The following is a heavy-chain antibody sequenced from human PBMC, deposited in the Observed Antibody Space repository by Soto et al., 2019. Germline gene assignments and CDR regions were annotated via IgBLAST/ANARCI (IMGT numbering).Heavy chain of an antibody. Sequence: SDTLSVTWTVSGASINGDNHYWGWIRQTPAMGLEWIGTIYYSGSTYYNPSLRSRVTMSLDTTTNQFSLKLTSVLAADTAVYYCARHVKLREFDYWGQGTLVTVS. CDR3: ARHVKLREFDY. CDR2: IYYSGST. CDR1: GASINGDNHY. J-gene: IGHJ4*02. D-gene: IGHD1-7*01. V-gene: IGHV4-39*01.